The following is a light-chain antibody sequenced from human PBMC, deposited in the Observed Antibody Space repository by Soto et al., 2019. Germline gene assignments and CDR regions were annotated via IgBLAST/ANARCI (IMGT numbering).Light chain of an antibody. CDR2: KAS. CDR3: QQYNSYSLT. J-gene: IGKJ4*01. CDR1: QSISSW. V-gene: IGKV1-5*03. Sequence: DIQMTQSPSTLSASVGYRFTITCRASQSISSWLAWYQQKPGKAPKLLIYKASSLESGVPSRFSGSGSGTEFTLTISSLQPDDFVTYYCQQYNSYSLTFGGGTKEDIK.